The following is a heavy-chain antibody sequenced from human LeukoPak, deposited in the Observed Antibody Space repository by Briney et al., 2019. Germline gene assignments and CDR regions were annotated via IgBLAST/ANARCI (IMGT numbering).Heavy chain of an antibody. CDR2: IIPIFGTA. D-gene: IGHD4-17*01. CDR3: ARGEPNKRADYGDSGFDP. CDR1: GGTFSSYA. V-gene: IGHV1-69*13. Sequence: SVHVSCQASGGTFSSYAISWVRQAPGQGLEWMGGIIPIFGTANYAQKFQGRVTITADESTSTAYMELSSLRSEDTAVYYCARGEPNKRADYGDSGFDPWGQGTLVTVSS. J-gene: IGHJ5*02.